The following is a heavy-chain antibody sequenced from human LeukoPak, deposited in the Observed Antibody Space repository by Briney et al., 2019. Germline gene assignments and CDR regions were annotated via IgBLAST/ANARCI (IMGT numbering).Heavy chain of an antibody. CDR2: IYTGGST. V-gene: IGHV4-61*02. J-gene: IGHJ4*02. Sequence: SETLSLTCTVSGGSISSGPYYWSWIRQPAGKGLEWIGRIYTGGSTNYNPSLKSRVTISVDTSKNQFSLKLSSVTAADTAVYYCAGTYYAHYWGQGTLVTVSS. CDR3: AGTYYAHY. D-gene: IGHD3-3*01. CDR1: GGSISSGPYY.